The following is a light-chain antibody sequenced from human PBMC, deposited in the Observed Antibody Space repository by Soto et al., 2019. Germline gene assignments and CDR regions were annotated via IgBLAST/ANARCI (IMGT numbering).Light chain of an antibody. CDR3: SSYSISSTLHYV. CDR2: EVS. Sequence: QSALTQPASVSGSPGQSITISCTGSSSDVGAYNYVSWYRQHPGEAPKLMIYEVSNRPSRISNRFSGSKSGITASLTISGLQAEDEADYYCSSYSISSTLHYVFGTGTKVTVL. CDR1: SSDVGAYNY. V-gene: IGLV2-14*01. J-gene: IGLJ1*01.